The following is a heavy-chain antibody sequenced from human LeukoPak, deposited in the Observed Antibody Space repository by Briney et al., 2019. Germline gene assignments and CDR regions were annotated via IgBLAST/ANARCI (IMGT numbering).Heavy chain of an antibody. CDR2: SGSGGST. D-gene: IGHD1-26*01. Sequence: GGSLRLSCAASGFTLGGYTMNWVRQAPGKGLEWVSVSGSGGSTYYADSVKGRFTISRDNSKNTLYLQMNSLRAEDTAVYYCARKSGSYYFPLDYWGQGTLLTVSS. CDR1: GFTLGGYT. J-gene: IGHJ4*02. V-gene: IGHV3-23*01. CDR3: ARKSGSYYFPLDY.